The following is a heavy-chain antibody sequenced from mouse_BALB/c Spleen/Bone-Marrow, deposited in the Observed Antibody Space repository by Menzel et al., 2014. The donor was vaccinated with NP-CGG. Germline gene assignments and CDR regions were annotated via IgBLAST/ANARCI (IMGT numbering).Heavy chain of an antibody. Sequence: EVKLVESGGGLAQPGGSLKLSCAASGFTFSSYGMSWVRQTPDKRLELVATINSNGGSTYYPDSVKGRFTISRDNAKNTLYLQMSSLKSEDTAMYYCARDDVWYAMDYWGQGTSVTVSS. CDR2: INSNGGST. CDR3: ARDDVWYAMDY. J-gene: IGHJ4*01. CDR1: GFTFSSYG. V-gene: IGHV5-6-3*01.